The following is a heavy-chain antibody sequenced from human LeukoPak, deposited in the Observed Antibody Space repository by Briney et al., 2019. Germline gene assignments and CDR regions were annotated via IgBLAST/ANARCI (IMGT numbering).Heavy chain of an antibody. D-gene: IGHD4-17*01. J-gene: IGHJ3*02. CDR1: GGSISSSSYY. CDR2: IYYSGST. V-gene: IGHV4-39*01. Sequence: SETLSLTCTVSGGSISSSSYYWGWIRQPPGKGLEWIGSIYYSGSTYYNPSLKSRVTISVDTSKNQFSLKLSSVTAADTAVYYCARPYGELFYAFDIWGQGTMITVSS. CDR3: ARPYGELFYAFDI.